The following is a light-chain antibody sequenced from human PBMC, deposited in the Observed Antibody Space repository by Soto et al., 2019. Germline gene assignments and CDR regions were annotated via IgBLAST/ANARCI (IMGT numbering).Light chain of an antibody. V-gene: IGLV2-11*01. J-gene: IGLJ2*01. CDR2: DVN. Sequence: QSALTQPRSVSGSPGQSFTISCTGTSSDVGAYNYVSWYQQHPGKAPKVMIYDVNTRPSGVPDRFSGSKSDNTASLTISGLQAEDEADYYCCAYAGSYSLVFGGGTKLTVL. CDR3: CAYAGSYSLV. CDR1: SSDVGAYNY.